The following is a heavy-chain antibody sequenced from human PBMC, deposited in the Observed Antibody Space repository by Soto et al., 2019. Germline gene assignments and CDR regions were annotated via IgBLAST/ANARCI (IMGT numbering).Heavy chain of an antibody. CDR3: AADRAARWYYGMDV. Sequence: GAAVQVSCKASGFTFTSSAVQWVRQARGQRLEWIGWIVVGSGNTNYAQKFQERVTITRDMSTSTAYMELSSLRSEDTAVYYCAADRAARWYYGMDVWGQGTTVTVSS. V-gene: IGHV1-58*01. CDR2: IVVGSGNT. D-gene: IGHD6-6*01. J-gene: IGHJ6*02. CDR1: GFTFTSSA.